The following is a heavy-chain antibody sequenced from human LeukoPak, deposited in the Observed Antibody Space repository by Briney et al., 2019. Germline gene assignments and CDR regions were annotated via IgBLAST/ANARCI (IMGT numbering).Heavy chain of an antibody. D-gene: IGHD3-10*01. CDR1: GGSISGFF. CDR3: ARVGYGSGSWGWFDH. V-gene: IGHV4-59*01. J-gene: IGHJ5*02. CDR2: IYYSGTT. Sequence: MSSETLSLSCTVSGGSISGFFWTWIRQSPGKGLESLGYIYYSGTTDYNPTLKSRVSMSVDTSKNQFFLNLTSVTAADTAIYYCARVGYGSGSWGWFDHWGQGTLVTVSS.